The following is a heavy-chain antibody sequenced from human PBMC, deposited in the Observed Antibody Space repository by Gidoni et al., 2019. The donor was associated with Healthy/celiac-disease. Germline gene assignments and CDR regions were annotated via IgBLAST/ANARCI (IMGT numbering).Heavy chain of an antibody. CDR3: ARELRFLEWLPPEGAFDI. CDR2: ISYDGSNK. Sequence: QVQLVESGGGVVQPGRSLRLSCAASGFTFSSYAMHWVRQAPGKGLEWVAGISYDGSNKYYADSVKGRFTISRDNSKNTLYLQMNSLRAEDTAVYYCARELRFLEWLPPEGAFDIWGQGTMVTVSS. CDR1: GFTFSSYA. D-gene: IGHD3-3*01. J-gene: IGHJ3*02. V-gene: IGHV3-30-3*01.